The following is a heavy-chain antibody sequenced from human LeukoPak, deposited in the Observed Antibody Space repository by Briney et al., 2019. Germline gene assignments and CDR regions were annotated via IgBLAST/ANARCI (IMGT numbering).Heavy chain of an antibody. J-gene: IGHJ4*02. CDR1: GFTFSTYS. D-gene: IGHD3-22*01. CDR2: ISGSSIYI. V-gene: IGHV3-21*01. Sequence: PGGSLRPSCAASGFTFSTYSMNWVRQAPGKGLEWVSSISGSSIYIYYADSVKGRFTISRDNAKNSLYLQMNSLRAEGTAVYYCARDPPYYDSSGYYYDYWGQGTLVTVSS. CDR3: ARDPPYYDSSGYYYDY.